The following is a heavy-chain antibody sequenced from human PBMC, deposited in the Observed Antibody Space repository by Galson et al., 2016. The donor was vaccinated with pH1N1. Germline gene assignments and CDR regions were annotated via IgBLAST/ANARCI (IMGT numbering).Heavy chain of an antibody. Sequence: SLRLSCAASGFTFSSYGMHWVRQAPGKGLEWVAVISYDGSKKYYADSVKGRFTISRDNSKNTLYLQMNSLRAEDTAVYYCAKPIYGSGWFDPWGQGTLVTVSS. D-gene: IGHD3-10*01. CDR3: AKPIYGSGWFDP. CDR2: ISYDGSKK. CDR1: GFTFSSYG. J-gene: IGHJ5*02. V-gene: IGHV3-30*18.